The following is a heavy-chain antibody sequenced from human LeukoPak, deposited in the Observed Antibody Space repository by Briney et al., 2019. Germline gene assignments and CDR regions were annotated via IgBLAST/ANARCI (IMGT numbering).Heavy chain of an antibody. V-gene: IGHV3-48*01. CDR3: ARDLVAAAGDNWFDP. Sequence: GGSLRLSCAASGFTFSSYAMHWVRQAPGKGLEWVSYISSSSSTIYYADSVKGRFTISRDNAKNSLYLQMNSLRAEDTAVYYCARDLVAAAGDNWFDPWGQGTLVTVSS. CDR1: GFTFSSYA. CDR2: ISSSSSTI. D-gene: IGHD6-13*01. J-gene: IGHJ5*02.